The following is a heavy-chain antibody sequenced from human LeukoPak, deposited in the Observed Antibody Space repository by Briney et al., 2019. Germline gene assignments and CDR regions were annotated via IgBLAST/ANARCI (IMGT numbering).Heavy chain of an antibody. V-gene: IGHV1-18*01. CDR1: GYTFSSYG. CDR3: ARDKLVYGDNENGKFDY. Sequence: ASVKVSCKASGYTFSSYGISWVRQAPGQGLEWMGWISADNGNTNYVQKFQGRVTMTTDTSTSTAYMELRSLRSDDTALYFCARDKLVYGDNENGKFDYWGQGTLVTVSS. D-gene: IGHD4-17*01. J-gene: IGHJ4*02. CDR2: ISADNGNT.